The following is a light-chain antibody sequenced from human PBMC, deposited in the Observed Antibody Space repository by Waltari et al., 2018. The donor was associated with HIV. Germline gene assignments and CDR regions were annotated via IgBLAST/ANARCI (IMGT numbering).Light chain of an antibody. Sequence: IVLTQSPDSLAVPLGERATINCKSSQSVLYSSNNKNNLIWYQQKPGQPPKLLIHWASTRESGVPDRFSGSGSVTDFTLTISSLQAEDVAIYYCQQYYSIPWTFGQGTKVEIK. CDR3: QQYYSIPWT. J-gene: IGKJ1*01. CDR1: QSVLYSSNNKNN. V-gene: IGKV4-1*01. CDR2: WAS.